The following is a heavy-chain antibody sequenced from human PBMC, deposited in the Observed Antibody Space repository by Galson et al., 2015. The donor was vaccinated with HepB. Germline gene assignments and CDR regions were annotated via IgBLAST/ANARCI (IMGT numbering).Heavy chain of an antibody. D-gene: IGHD3-3*01. Sequence: SLRLSCAASGFTFSSYAMSWVRQAPGKGLEWVSAISGSGGSTYYADSVKGRFTISRDNSKNTLYLQMNSLRAEDTAVYYCASTSPRGVVSDYWGQGTLVTVSS. J-gene: IGHJ4*02. V-gene: IGHV3-23*01. CDR1: GFTFSSYA. CDR2: ISGSGGST. CDR3: ASTSPRGVVSDY.